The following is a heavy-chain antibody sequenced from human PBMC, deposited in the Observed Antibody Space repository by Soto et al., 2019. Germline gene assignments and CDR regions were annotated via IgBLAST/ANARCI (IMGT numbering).Heavy chain of an antibody. CDR2: ISSTTNYI. CDR3: ARESEDLTSNFDY. V-gene: IGHV3-21*01. Sequence: PGGSLRLSXAASGFTFTRYSMNWVHQAPGKGLEWVSSISSTTNYIYYADSMKGRFTVSRDNAKNSVYLEMNSLSAEDTAVYYCARESEDLTSNFDYWGQGTLVTVSS. J-gene: IGHJ4*02. CDR1: GFTFTRYS.